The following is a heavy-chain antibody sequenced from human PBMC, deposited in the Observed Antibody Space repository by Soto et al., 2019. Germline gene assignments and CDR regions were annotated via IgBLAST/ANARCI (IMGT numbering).Heavy chain of an antibody. CDR3: ARVYYGSGSPLGHYYYMDV. CDR1: GGSISSYY. Sequence: SETLSLTCTVSGGSISSYYWSWIRQPPGKGLEWIGYIYYSGSTNYNPSLKSRVTISVDTSKNQFSLKLSSVTAADTAVYYCARVYYGSGSPLGHYYYMDVWGKGTTVTVSS. J-gene: IGHJ6*03. CDR2: IYYSGST. D-gene: IGHD3-10*01. V-gene: IGHV4-59*01.